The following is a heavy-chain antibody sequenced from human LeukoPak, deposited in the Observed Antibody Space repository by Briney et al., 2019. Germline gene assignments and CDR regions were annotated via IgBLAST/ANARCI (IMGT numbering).Heavy chain of an antibody. CDR3: ASGPMIFGVVTPYNWFDP. J-gene: IGHJ5*02. V-gene: IGHV1-69*13. Sequence: SVKVSCKASGGTFSSYAISWVRQAPGQGLEWMGGIIPIFGTANYAQKFQGRVTITADESTSTAYMELSSLRSEDTAVYYCASGPMIFGVVTPYNWFDPWGQGTLVTVSS. D-gene: IGHD3/OR15-3a*01. CDR2: IIPIFGTA. CDR1: GGTFSSYA.